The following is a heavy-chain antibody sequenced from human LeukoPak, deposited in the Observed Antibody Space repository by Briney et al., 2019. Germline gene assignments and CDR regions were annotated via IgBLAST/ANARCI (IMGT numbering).Heavy chain of an antibody. J-gene: IGHJ4*02. Sequence: GASVKVSCKASGYTFTGYYMHWVRQAPGQGLEWMGWINPNSGGTNYAQKFQGRVTMTRDTSISTAYMELSRLRSDDTAVYYCARVGITVTTYNPTIDYWGQGTLVTVSS. V-gene: IGHV1-2*02. CDR1: GYTFTGYY. CDR3: ARVGITVTTYNPTIDY. D-gene: IGHD4-17*01. CDR2: INPNSGGT.